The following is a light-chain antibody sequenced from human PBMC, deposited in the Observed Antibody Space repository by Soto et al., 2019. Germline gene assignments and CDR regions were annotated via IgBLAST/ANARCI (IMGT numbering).Light chain of an antibody. CDR3: KQYGSSSIT. J-gene: IGKJ5*01. Sequence: EIVMTQSPATLSVSPGERATLSCRASQSVSSNLAWYQQKPGQAHRLLIYGASTRATGIQARFSGSGSGTEFTLTIRRLEPEDFAVYYCKQYGSSSITFGQGTRLEIK. CDR1: QSVSSN. V-gene: IGKV3-15*01. CDR2: GAS.